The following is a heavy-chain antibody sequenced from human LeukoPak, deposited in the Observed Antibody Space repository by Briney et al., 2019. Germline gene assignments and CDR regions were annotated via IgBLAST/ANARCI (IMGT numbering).Heavy chain of an antibody. D-gene: IGHD1-26*01. CDR3: VAGYSGSYYVY. CDR1: GYTFTSYG. V-gene: IGHV1-18*01. J-gene: IGHJ4*02. Sequence: ASVKVSCKASGYTFTSYGISWVRQAPGQGLEWMVWISAYNGNTNYAQKVQGRVTITTDTSTSTAYMELRSLRSDDTAVYYCVAGYSGSYYVYWGQGTLVTVSS. CDR2: ISAYNGNT.